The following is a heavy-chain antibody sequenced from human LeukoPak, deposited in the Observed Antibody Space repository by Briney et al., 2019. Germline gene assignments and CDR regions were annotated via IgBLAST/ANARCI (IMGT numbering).Heavy chain of an antibody. CDR2: IYSGGST. J-gene: IGHJ4*02. CDR1: GFTVSSNY. CDR3: ARDIVVVPAASGNY. Sequence: GGSLRLSCAASGFTVSSNYMSWVRQAPGKGLEWVSVIYSGGSTYYADSVKGRFTISRDNSKNTLYLQMNSLRAEDTAVYYCARDIVVVPAASGNYWGQGTLVTVSS. D-gene: IGHD2-2*01. V-gene: IGHV3-66*01.